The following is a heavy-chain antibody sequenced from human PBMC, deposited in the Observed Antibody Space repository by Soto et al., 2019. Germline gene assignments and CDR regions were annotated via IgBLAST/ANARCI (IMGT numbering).Heavy chain of an antibody. J-gene: IGHJ4*02. Sequence: QVQLVQSGAEVKKPGASLTVSCKASGYTFTGYYMHWVRQAPGQWLERMGWINPNSGGTNYAQKFQGRVTMTRDKSISTAYMELSRLISDNTAVYYCARGGLEYSGSYGHYWGQGTLVTVSS. CDR3: ARGGLEYSGSYGHY. CDR1: GYTFTGYY. D-gene: IGHD1-26*01. V-gene: IGHV1-2*02. CDR2: INPNSGGT.